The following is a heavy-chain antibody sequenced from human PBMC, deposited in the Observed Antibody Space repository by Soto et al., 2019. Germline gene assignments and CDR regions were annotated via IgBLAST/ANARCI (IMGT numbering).Heavy chain of an antibody. J-gene: IGHJ3*02. CDR2: IYYSGST. V-gene: IGHV4-31*03. D-gene: IGHD3-16*02. CDR3: ASLSVAEDAFDI. CDR1: GGSISSGGYY. Sequence: PSETLSLTCTVSGGSISSGGYYWSWIRQHPGKGLEWIGYIYYSGSTYYNPSLKSRVTISVDTSKNQFSLKLSSVTAADTAVYYCASLSVAEDAFDIWGQGTMVTVSS.